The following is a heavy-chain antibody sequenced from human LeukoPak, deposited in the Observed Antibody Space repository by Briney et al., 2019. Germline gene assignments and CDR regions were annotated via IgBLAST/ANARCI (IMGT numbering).Heavy chain of an antibody. V-gene: IGHV3-21*01. Sequence: GGSLRLSCAASGLPFINVWMSWVRQAPGKGLEWVSSISSSSSYIYYADSVKGRFTISRDNAKNSLYLQMNSLRAEDTAVYYCARDEADYYYGMDVWGQGTTVTVSS. J-gene: IGHJ6*02. CDR2: ISSSSSYI. CDR1: GLPFINVW. CDR3: ARDEADYYYGMDV.